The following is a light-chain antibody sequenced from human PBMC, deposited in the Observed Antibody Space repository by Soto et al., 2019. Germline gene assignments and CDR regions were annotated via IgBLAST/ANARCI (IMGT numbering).Light chain of an antibody. V-gene: IGKV3-11*01. CDR1: QSFSNY. Sequence: EIVLTQSPATLSLSPGERATLSCRASQSFSNYLAWYQQKPGQAPRLLIYDASRRATGIPARFSGSGSGTDFTLSISSLEPEDFAVYYCQQRSNRPLTFGQGTRLEIK. CDR3: QQRSNRPLT. CDR2: DAS. J-gene: IGKJ5*01.